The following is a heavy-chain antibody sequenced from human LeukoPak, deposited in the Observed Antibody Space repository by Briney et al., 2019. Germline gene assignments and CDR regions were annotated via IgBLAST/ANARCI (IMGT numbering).Heavy chain of an antibody. D-gene: IGHD3-9*01. Sequence: SETLSLTCTVSGGSVSSGSYYWSWIRQPPGKGLEWIGYIYYSGSTNYNPSLKSRVTISVDTSKNQFSLKLSSVTAADTAVYYCASSGFFDWSGFDYWGQGTLVTVSS. J-gene: IGHJ4*02. CDR1: GGSVSSGSYY. CDR3: ASSGFFDWSGFDY. CDR2: IYYSGST. V-gene: IGHV4-61*01.